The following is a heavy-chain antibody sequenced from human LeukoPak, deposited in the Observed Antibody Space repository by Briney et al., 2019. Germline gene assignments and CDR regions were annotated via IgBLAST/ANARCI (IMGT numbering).Heavy chain of an antibody. CDR1: GHSFNAYY. CDR3: ATFTAPRNAFDL. J-gene: IGHJ3*01. Sequence: GASMTVSFKGSGHSFNAYYIHWVRQAPGQGLQWMGRIDPNSGDTKYTQKFQGRVSMTRDTSISTAYMELSRLTSDDTAVYYCATFTAPRNAFDLWGQGTMVTVSS. V-gene: IGHV1-2*06. CDR2: IDPNSGDT. D-gene: IGHD3-16*01.